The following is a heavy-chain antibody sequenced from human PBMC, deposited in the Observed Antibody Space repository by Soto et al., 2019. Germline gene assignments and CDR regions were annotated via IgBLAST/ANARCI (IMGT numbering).Heavy chain of an antibody. J-gene: IGHJ4*02. D-gene: IGHD3-3*01. V-gene: IGHV4-61*01. CDR2: VYHTGRT. CDR1: GGSFKSGSYS. Sequence: KSSETLSLTCTVSGGSFKSGSYSWSWIRQAPGKGLEWIGYVYHTGRTSYNPSLKSRVSISMDTSKNQFSLNLGSVTAADTAVYFCARDFAYFDSWGQGTLVTVSS. CDR3: ARDFAYFDS.